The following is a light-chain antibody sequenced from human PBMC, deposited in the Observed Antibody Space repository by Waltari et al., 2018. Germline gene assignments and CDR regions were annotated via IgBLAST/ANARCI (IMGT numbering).Light chain of an antibody. CDR3: CSYAGSYTPVV. V-gene: IGLV2-11*01. CDR2: DVT. CDR1: SSDVGTYNY. J-gene: IGLJ2*01. Sequence: QSALTQPRSVSGSPGQSVTISCTGTSSDVGTYNYVPWYQQHPGKAPKLMIYDVTKRPSGVPDRFSGSKSGNTASLAISGLQAEDEADYYCCSYAGSYTPVVFGGGTKLTVL.